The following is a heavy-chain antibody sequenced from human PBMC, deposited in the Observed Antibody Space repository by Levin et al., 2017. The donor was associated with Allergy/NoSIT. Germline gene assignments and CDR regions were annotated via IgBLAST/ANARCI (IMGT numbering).Heavy chain of an antibody. Sequence: AGGSLRLSCTASGFTFGDYAMSWVRQAPGKGLEWVGFIRSKAYGGTTEYAASVKGRFTISRDDSKSIAYLQMNSLKTEDTAVYYCTRDSFYSNYLSYWGQGTLVTVSS. CDR2: IRSKAYGGTT. J-gene: IGHJ4*02. CDR3: TRDSFYSNYLSY. D-gene: IGHD4-11*01. CDR1: GFTFGDYA. V-gene: IGHV3-49*04.